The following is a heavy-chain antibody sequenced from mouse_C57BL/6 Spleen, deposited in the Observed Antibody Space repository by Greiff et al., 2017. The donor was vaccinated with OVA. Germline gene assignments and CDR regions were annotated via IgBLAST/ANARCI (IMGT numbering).Heavy chain of an antibody. CDR2: IDPENGDP. V-gene: IGHV14-4*01. CDR3: TTGGSNPYWYFDV. CDR1: GFNIKDDY. J-gene: IGHJ1*03. Sequence: VHVKQSGAELVRPGASVKLSCTASGFNIKDDYMHWVKQRPEQGLEWIGWIDPENGDPEYASKFQGKATITADTSSNTAYLQLSRLTSEDTAVYFYTTGGSNPYWYFDVWGTGTTVTVSS. D-gene: IGHD1-1*01.